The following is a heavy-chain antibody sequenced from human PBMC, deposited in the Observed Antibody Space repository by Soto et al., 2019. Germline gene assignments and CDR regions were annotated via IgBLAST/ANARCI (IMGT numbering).Heavy chain of an antibody. CDR3: ARQHNDLWSDSPDFDY. CDR2: ITAYNGKT. CDR1: GYTFSNYG. V-gene: IGHV1-18*04. J-gene: IGHJ4*02. D-gene: IGHD3-3*01. Sequence: QVQLVQSGGEVKKPGASVKVSCKASGYTFSNYGVSWVRQAPGQGLEWMGWITAYNGKTNYAHNFEGRVAMTIDTSTSTAYMELRSLRSDDTAVYYCARQHNDLWSDSPDFDYWGQGTLATVSA.